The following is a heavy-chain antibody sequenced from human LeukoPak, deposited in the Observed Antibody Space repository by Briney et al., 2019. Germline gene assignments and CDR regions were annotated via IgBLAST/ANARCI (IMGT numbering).Heavy chain of an antibody. V-gene: IGHV3-48*03. J-gene: IGHJ4*02. Sequence: GGSLRLSCAASGFTFSSYEMNWVRQAPGKGLEWVSYISSSGSTIYYADSVKGRFTISRDNAKNSLYLQMNSLRAEDTALYYCARVDGERYFDYWGQGTLVTVSS. CDR1: GFTFSSYE. D-gene: IGHD3-10*01. CDR2: ISSSGSTI. CDR3: ARVDGERYFDY.